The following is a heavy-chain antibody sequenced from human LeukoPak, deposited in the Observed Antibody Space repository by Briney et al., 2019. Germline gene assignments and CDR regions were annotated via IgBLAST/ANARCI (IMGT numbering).Heavy chain of an antibody. CDR2: ISAYNGNT. Sequence: ASVKVSCKASGYTFTSYGISWVRQAPGQGLEWMGWISAYNGNTNYAQKFQGRVTMTRDTSTSTVYMELSSLRSEDTAVYYCARVHSSSSQRGDYWGQGTLVTVSS. CDR3: ARVHSSSSQRGDY. J-gene: IGHJ4*02. CDR1: GYTFTSYG. D-gene: IGHD6-6*01. V-gene: IGHV1-18*01.